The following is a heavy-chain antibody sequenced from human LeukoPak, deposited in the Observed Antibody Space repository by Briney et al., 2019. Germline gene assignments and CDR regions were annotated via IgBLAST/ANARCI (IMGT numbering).Heavy chain of an antibody. J-gene: IGHJ4*02. V-gene: IGHV3-53*01. CDR2: IYSGGNT. CDR1: GFSVSNTY. Sequence: GGSLRLSCAASGFSVSNTYMSWVRQAPGKGLEWVSIIYSGGNTYYADSVRGRFTISRDNSKNTLYLQMNRLRPEDTAVYYCARGTVTAPDYWGQGTLVTVSS. D-gene: IGHD2-21*02. CDR3: ARGTVTAPDY.